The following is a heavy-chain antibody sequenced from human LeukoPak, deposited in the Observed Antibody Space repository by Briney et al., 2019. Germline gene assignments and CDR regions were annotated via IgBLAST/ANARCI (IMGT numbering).Heavy chain of an antibody. V-gene: IGHV4-59*01. CDR1: GGSISRYY. J-gene: IGHJ2*01. D-gene: IGHD6-13*01. CDR3: ARVYYSSSYDYWYFDL. Sequence: SETLSLTCTVSGGSISRYYWSWIRQPPGKGLEWIGYKDYSGSTNYNRSLKSRVTISVDTSKNQFSLKLSSVIAADTAVYYCARVYYSSSYDYWYFDLWGRGTLVTVSS. CDR2: KDYSGST.